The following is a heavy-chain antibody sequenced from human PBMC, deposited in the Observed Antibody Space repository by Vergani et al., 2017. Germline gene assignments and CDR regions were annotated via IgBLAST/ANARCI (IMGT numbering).Heavy chain of an antibody. V-gene: IGHV1-8*02. Sequence: QVQLVQSGAEVKKPGSSVKVSCKASGGTFSSYAINWVRQATGQGLEWMGWMNPNSGNTGYAQKFQGRVTMTRNTSISTAYMELSSLRSDDTAVYYCARGPSTSPVYWGQGTLVTVSS. D-gene: IGHD6-6*01. CDR2: MNPNSGNT. CDR1: GGTFSSYA. J-gene: IGHJ4*02. CDR3: ARGPSTSPVY.